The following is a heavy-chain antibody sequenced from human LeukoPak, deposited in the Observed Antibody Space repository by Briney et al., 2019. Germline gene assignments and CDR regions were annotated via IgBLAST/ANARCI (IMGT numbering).Heavy chain of an antibody. J-gene: IGHJ1*01. CDR2: IRTDGVTT. D-gene: IGHD3-16*01. CDR1: GFSVGSNY. CDR3: AKDDAWGRYQD. V-gene: IGHV3-53*01. Sequence: PGGSLRLSCAASGFSVGSNYMTWVRQAPGKGLEWVSGIRTDGVTTYYADSVKGRFTISRDNSKSTLYLQMSSLGAEDTAVYFCAKDDAWGRYQDWGQGTLVTVSS.